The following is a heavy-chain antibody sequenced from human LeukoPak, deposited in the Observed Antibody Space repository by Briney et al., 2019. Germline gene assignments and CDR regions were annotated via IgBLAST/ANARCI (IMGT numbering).Heavy chain of an antibody. J-gene: IGHJ4*02. CDR2: ISGSGVTT. CDR3: ARDDYGWNDY. Sequence: GGSLRLSCAASGFTFSTYAMSWVRQAPGKGLEWVSGISGSGVTTYYTDSVKGRFTISRDNAKNTLYLQIDTMRAEDTAVYYCARDDYGWNDYWGQGTLVTVSS. V-gene: IGHV3-23*01. CDR1: GFTFSTYA. D-gene: IGHD3-10*01.